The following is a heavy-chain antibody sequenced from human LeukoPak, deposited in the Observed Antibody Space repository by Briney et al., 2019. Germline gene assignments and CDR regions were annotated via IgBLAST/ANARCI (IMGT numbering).Heavy chain of an antibody. CDR3: AKSRSGWHPV. Sequence: GGSLRLSCETSGFTFGGYAMHWVRQAPGKGPEWVAVVSYDGSNKYYADSVKDRFTISRDNSKNTLYLQIHSLRAEDTAVYYCAKSRSGWHPVWGQGTMVTVSS. J-gene: IGHJ3*01. CDR2: VSYDGSNK. D-gene: IGHD6-19*01. CDR1: GFTFGGYA. V-gene: IGHV3-30*18.